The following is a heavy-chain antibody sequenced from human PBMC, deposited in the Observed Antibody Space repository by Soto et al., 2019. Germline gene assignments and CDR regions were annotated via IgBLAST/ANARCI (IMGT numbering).Heavy chain of an antibody. Sequence: EVQLLESGGGLVQPGGSLRLSCAASGFTFSSYAMSWVRQAPGKGLEWVSAISGSGGSTYHADSVKGRFTISRDNSKNTLYLQMNSLRAEDTAVYYCAKNSDFWSGYYDYWGQGNLVTVSS. D-gene: IGHD3-3*01. CDR2: ISGSGGST. J-gene: IGHJ4*02. V-gene: IGHV3-23*01. CDR1: GFTFSSYA. CDR3: AKNSDFWSGYYDY.